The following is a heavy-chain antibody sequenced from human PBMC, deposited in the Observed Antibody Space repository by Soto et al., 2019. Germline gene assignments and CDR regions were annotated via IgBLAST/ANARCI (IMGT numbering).Heavy chain of an antibody. CDR1: GLTFINYA. Sequence: GGSLRLSCAASGLTFINYAMHWVRQAPGKGLEWVAVIRYDGGHENYADSVKGRFTISRDNSKNILYLQINSLRAEDTALYYCVGQLYSSGWAAVSPWGQGTLVTVSS. J-gene: IGHJ5*02. CDR3: VGQLYSSGWAAVSP. CDR2: IRYDGGHE. V-gene: IGHV3-30*02. D-gene: IGHD6-19*01.